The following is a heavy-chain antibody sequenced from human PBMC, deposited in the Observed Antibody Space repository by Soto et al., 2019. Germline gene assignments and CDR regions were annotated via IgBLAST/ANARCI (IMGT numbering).Heavy chain of an antibody. V-gene: IGHV3-23*01. J-gene: IGHJ4*02. CDR2: IGGRATSA. CDR3: AKRRYSESSGDYYAL. CDR1: GFMFSNYA. D-gene: IGHD3-22*01. Sequence: EVQLLESGGGLVQPGGSLRLSCAASGFMFSNYAMSWVRQAPGKGLEWVSGIGGRATSAYYADSVKGRFAISRDNSYNTLFLQLNRLRAEDTAVYYCAKRRYSESSGDYYALGGQGTLVIVS.